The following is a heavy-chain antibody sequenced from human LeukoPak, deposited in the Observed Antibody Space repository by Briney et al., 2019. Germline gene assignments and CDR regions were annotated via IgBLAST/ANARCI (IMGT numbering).Heavy chain of an antibody. CDR2: ISAYSGNT. Sequence: WSSVKVSCKASGYTFTSYGFDWVRLAPGQGFEWMGWISAYSGNTKYAQKLQGRVTMTTGTSTGIAYLELRSLRSDDTAVYYCTSGYLSYSYGSYFDYWGQGTLVTVSS. D-gene: IGHD5-18*01. CDR1: GYTFTSYG. CDR3: TSGYLSYSYGSYFDY. J-gene: IGHJ4*02. V-gene: IGHV1-18*01.